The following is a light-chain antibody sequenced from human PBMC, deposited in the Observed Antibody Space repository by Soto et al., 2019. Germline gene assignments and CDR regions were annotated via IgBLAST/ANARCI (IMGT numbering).Light chain of an antibody. CDR1: QVISTS. V-gene: IGKV1-9*01. CDR3: QQLFDSPIT. Sequence: DSQMTQSPSSLSASVGDRVTITCRASQVISTSLSWYQVKPGKAPTLLIYAASTLETGVPPRFSATVSGTEFSLTITSLQPEDFATYYCQQLFDSPITFGQGTKLEIK. J-gene: IGKJ5*01. CDR2: AAS.